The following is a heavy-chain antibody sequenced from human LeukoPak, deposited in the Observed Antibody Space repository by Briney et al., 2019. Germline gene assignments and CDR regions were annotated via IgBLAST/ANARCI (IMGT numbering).Heavy chain of an antibody. CDR3: ARVDCSGGSCYFDY. CDR2: INSDGRST. CDR1: GFTFSRYW. J-gene: IGHJ4*02. D-gene: IGHD2-15*01. V-gene: IGHV3-74*01. Sequence: GGSLRLTCAASGFTFSRYWMHWVRQTPGKGLVWVSRINSDGRSTRYADSVKGRFTISRDNAKNTLDLQMSSLRAEDTAVYYCARVDCSGGSCYFDYWGQGTLVTVSS.